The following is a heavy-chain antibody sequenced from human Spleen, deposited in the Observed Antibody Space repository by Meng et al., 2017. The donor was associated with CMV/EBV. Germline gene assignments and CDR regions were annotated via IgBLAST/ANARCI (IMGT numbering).Heavy chain of an antibody. CDR2: INPNNGDT. J-gene: IGHJ4*02. Sequence: KFPCKASIYNFSDYYIYWLRQAPGQGLEFVGWINPNNGDTYYAQKFQGRVTMTRDTSISTAYMDLNRLTSDDTAVYFCARGEIGTSGNWGQGTLVTVSS. D-gene: IGHD1-7*01. V-gene: IGHV1-2*02. CDR1: IYNFSDYY. CDR3: ARGEIGTSGN.